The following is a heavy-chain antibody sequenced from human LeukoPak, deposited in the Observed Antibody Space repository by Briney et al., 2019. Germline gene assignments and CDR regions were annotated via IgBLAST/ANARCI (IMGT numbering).Heavy chain of an antibody. CDR2: FYYGGST. CDR3: ARSHSSGPPAFDS. V-gene: IGHV4-39*01. Sequence: PSETLSLTCTVSGGSISSSSYYWGWIRQPPGKGLEWIGNFYYGGSTYYSPSLKSRITISVDMSKNQFSLKLSSVTAADTAVYYCARSHSSGPPAFDSWGQGTLVTVSS. D-gene: IGHD6-19*01. J-gene: IGHJ4*02. CDR1: GGSISSSSYY.